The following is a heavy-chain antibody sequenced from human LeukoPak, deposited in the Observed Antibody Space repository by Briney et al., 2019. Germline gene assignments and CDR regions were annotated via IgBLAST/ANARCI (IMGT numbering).Heavy chain of an antibody. CDR1: GYSITSAYY. Sequence: SETLSLTCTVSGYSITSAYYWGWIRQSPGKGLAWIGSIYHSGSSYYNPSLKSRVTISVDTSKNQFSLKLSSVTAADTAVYYCARTLGTYYYGSGSYAFDYWGQGTLVTVSS. V-gene: IGHV4-38-2*02. D-gene: IGHD3-10*01. CDR3: ARTLGTYYYGSGSYAFDY. J-gene: IGHJ4*02. CDR2: IYHSGSS.